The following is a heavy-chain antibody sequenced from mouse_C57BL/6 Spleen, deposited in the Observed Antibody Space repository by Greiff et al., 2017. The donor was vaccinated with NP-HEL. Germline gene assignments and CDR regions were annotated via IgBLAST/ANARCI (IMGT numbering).Heavy chain of an antibody. D-gene: IGHD1-1*01. Sequence: EVQLQQSGPELVKPGASVKISCKASGYTFTDYYMNWVKQSHGKSLEWIGDINPNNGGTSYNQKFKGKATLTVDKSSSTAYMELRSLTSEDSAVYYCARWYGSSYGYAMDYWGQGTSVTVSS. CDR1: GYTFTDYY. V-gene: IGHV1-26*01. CDR3: ARWYGSSYGYAMDY. J-gene: IGHJ4*01. CDR2: INPNNGGT.